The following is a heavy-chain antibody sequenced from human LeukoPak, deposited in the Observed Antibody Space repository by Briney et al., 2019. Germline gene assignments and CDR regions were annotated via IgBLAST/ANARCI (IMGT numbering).Heavy chain of an antibody. D-gene: IGHD3-10*01. V-gene: IGHV3-30*18. CDR3: AKSKGSAFLDY. CDR2: ISYDGSNK. Sequence: PGGSLRLSCAASGFTFSSYWMSWVRQAPGKGLEWVAVISYDGSNKYYADSVKGRFTISRDNSKNTLYLQMNSLRAEDTAVYYCAKSKGSAFLDYWGQGTLVAVSS. J-gene: IGHJ4*02. CDR1: GFTFSSYW.